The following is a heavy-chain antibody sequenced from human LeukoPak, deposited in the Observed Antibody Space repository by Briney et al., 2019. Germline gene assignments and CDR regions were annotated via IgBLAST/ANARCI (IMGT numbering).Heavy chain of an antibody. CDR1: VGTFSSYA. CDR3: ARDQGVTDPPPYGLDV. Sequence: ASVNVSCKASVGTFSSYAISWVRQAPGPGLECMGRIVPILDIATYAQKFQGRVTITADKSTSTAYMELSSLSSEDTAVYYCARDQGVTDPPPYGLDVWGQGTTVTVSS. D-gene: IGHD3-10*01. V-gene: IGHV1-69*04. CDR2: IVPILDIA. J-gene: IGHJ6*02.